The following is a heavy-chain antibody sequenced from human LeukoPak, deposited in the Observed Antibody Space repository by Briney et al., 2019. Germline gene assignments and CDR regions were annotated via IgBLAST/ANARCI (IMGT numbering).Heavy chain of an antibody. CDR2: IYYSGST. CDR3: ASRAGGSSPFDY. D-gene: IGHD3-16*01. Sequence: SETLSLTCTVSGGSISSYYWSWIRQPPGKGLEWIGYIYYSGSTNYNPSLKSQVTISVDTSKNQFSLKLSSVTAADTAVYYCASRAGGSSPFDYWGQGTLVTVSS. V-gene: IGHV4-59*01. CDR1: GGSISSYY. J-gene: IGHJ4*02.